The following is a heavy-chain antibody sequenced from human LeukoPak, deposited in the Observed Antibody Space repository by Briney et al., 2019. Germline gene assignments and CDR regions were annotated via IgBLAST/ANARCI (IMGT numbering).Heavy chain of an antibody. V-gene: IGHV1-18*01. CDR2: ISAYNGNT. CDR1: GYTFTSYG. J-gene: IGHJ6*02. CDR3: ARDPEWELRSSYYYYGMDV. Sequence: ASVKVSCKASGYTFTSYGISWVRQAPGQGLEWMGWISAYNGNTNYAQKLQGRVTMTTDTSTSTAYMELRSLRSDDTAVCYCARDPEWELRSSYYYYGMDVWGQGTTVTVSS. D-gene: IGHD1-26*01.